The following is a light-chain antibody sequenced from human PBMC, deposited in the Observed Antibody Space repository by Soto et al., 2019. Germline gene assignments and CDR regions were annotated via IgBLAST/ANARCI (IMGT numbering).Light chain of an antibody. CDR3: QQNYSRPVYT. V-gene: IGKV1-39*01. CDR2: AAS. CDR1: QSISSY. Sequence: EIQMTQSPSSLSASVGDRVTITCRASQSISSYLNWYQQKPGKAPKLLIYAASSLQSGVPSKFSGSGSGTDFTLTISSLQSEDFATYYCQQNYSRPVYTVGQGTKLEIK. J-gene: IGKJ2*01.